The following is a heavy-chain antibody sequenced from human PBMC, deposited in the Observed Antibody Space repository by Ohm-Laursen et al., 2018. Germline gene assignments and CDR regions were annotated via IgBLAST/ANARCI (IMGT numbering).Heavy chain of an antibody. Sequence: SLRLSCAASGFTFSSYEMNWVRQAPGKGLEWVSYISSSGSTIHYADSVKGRFTISRDNAKNSLYLQMNSLRAEDTAVYHCARDPVRGLTDYCGQGTLVTVSS. CDR1: GFTFSSYE. CDR2: ISSSGSTI. D-gene: IGHD3-16*01. CDR3: ARDPVRGLTDY. V-gene: IGHV3-48*03. J-gene: IGHJ4*02.